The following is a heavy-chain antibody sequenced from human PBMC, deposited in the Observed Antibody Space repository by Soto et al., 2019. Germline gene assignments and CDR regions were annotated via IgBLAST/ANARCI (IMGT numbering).Heavy chain of an antibody. Sequence: QVQLQESGPGLVKPSGTLSLTCAVSSGSISSSNWWSWVRQPPGKGLEWVGEIYHSGTTNYNPSLTSRITLSVDKSKNQFSLKLSSVAAADTAVYYCARLGITFGGVIVTGAFDIWGQGTMVTVSS. V-gene: IGHV4-4*02. CDR1: SGSISSSNW. CDR2: IYHSGTT. J-gene: IGHJ3*02. CDR3: ARLGITFGGVIVTGAFDI. D-gene: IGHD3-16*02.